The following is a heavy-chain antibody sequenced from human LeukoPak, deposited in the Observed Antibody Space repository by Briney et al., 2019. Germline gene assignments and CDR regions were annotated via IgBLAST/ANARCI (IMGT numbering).Heavy chain of an antibody. J-gene: IGHJ4*02. CDR1: GGSISSGSYY. Sequence: SETLSLTCTVSGGSISSGSYYWSWIRQPAGKGLEWIGRIYTSGNTNYNPSLKSRVTMSVDTSKNQFSLKLSSVTAADTAVYYCARDWPRLRWSLDYWGQGTLVTVSS. V-gene: IGHV4-61*02. CDR3: ARDWPRLRWSLDY. CDR2: IYTSGNT. D-gene: IGHD4-23*01.